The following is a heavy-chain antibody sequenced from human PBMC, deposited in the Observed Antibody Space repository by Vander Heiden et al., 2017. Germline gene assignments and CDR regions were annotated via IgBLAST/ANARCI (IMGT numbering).Heavy chain of an antibody. CDR3: ARSRSSWYPFYFDY. J-gene: IGHJ4*02. CDR1: GFTFSSYW. CDR2: IKQDGSEK. Sequence: EVQLVESGGGLVQPGGSLRLSCAASGFTFSSYWMSWVRQAPGKGLEWVANIKQDGSEKYYVGSVKGRFTISRDNAKNSLYLQMNSLRAEDTAVYYCARSRSSWYPFYFDYWGQGTLVTVSS. V-gene: IGHV3-7*01. D-gene: IGHD6-13*01.